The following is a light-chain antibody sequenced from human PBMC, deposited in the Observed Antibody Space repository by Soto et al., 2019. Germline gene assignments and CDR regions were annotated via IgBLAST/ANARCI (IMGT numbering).Light chain of an antibody. J-gene: IGKJ1*01. CDR3: QQSYSTPQGT. V-gene: IGKV3-20*01. Sequence: DIGLTQSPGTLSLSPGERATLSCRASQSVSSKYLAWYQQKPGQPPRVLIYGTSIRATGIPERFSGGGSGTDFSLTITRLESEDFATYYCQQSYSTPQGTFGQGTKVEIK. CDR1: QSVSSKY. CDR2: GTS.